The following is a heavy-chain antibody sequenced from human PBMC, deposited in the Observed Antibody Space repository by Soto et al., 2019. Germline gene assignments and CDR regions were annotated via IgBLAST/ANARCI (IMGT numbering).Heavy chain of an antibody. V-gene: IGHV3-30-3*01. CDR3: ASGSWFDP. J-gene: IGHJ5*02. Sequence: QVQLVESGGGVVQPGRSLRLSCAASGFTFSSYAMHWVRQAPGKGLEWVAVISYDGSNKYYADSVKGRFTIPRDNSKNTLYLQMNSLRAEDTAVYYCASGSWFDPWGQGTLVTVSS. CDR2: ISYDGSNK. CDR1: GFTFSSYA. D-gene: IGHD5-12*01.